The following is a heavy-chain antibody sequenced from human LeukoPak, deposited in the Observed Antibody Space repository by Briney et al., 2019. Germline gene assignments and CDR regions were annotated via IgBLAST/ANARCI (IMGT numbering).Heavy chain of an antibody. CDR3: ARHVKGWLLLKEGLGAFDI. D-gene: IGHD3-22*01. CDR1: GGSISSYY. Sequence: SETLSLTCTVSGGSISSYYWSWIRQPPGKGLGWIGYIYYSGSTNYNPSLKSRVTISVDTSKNQFSLKLSSVTAADTAVYYCARHVKGWLLLKEGLGAFDIWGQGTMVTVSS. CDR2: IYYSGST. J-gene: IGHJ3*02. V-gene: IGHV4-59*08.